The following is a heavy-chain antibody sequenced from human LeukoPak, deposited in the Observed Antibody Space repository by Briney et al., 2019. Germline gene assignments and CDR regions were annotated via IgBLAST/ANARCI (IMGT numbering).Heavy chain of an antibody. V-gene: IGHV4-61*02. CDR2: IYTSGST. J-gene: IGHJ4*02. CDR1: GGSISSGSYY. Sequence: SETLSLTCSVSGGSISSGSYYWSWIRQPAGKGLEWIGRIYTSGSTNYNPSLKSRVTISVDTSKNQFSLKLSSVTAADTAVYYCARAWGASRFNYWGQGTLVTVSS. CDR3: ARAWGASRFNY. D-gene: IGHD1-26*01.